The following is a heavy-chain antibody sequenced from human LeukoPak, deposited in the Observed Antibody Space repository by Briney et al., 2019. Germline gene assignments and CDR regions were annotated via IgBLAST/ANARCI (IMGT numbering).Heavy chain of an antibody. CDR3: ARGGYYYDSSGYLDAFDI. CDR2: ISAYT. Sequence: GASVKVSCKASGYTFSSYDISWVRQAPGQGLEWMGWISAYTNYAQKFQGRVTMTTDTSTSTAYMELRSLISDDTAVYYCARGGYYYDSSGYLDAFDIWGQGTMVTVSS. CDR1: GYTFSSYD. V-gene: IGHV1-18*01. J-gene: IGHJ3*02. D-gene: IGHD3-22*01.